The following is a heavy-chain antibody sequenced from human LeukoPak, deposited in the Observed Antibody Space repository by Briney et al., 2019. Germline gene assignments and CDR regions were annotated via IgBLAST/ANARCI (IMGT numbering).Heavy chain of an antibody. Sequence: ASVKVSCKASGYTFTSYVISWVRQAPGQGLEWMGWISAYNGNTNYAQKLQGRVTMTTDTSTSTAYMELRSLRSDDTAVYYCARDRRGSSSSPLPGGYWGQGTLVTVSS. CDR1: GYTFTSYV. J-gene: IGHJ4*02. D-gene: IGHD6-6*01. CDR2: ISAYNGNT. CDR3: ARDRRGSSSSPLPGGY. V-gene: IGHV1-18*01.